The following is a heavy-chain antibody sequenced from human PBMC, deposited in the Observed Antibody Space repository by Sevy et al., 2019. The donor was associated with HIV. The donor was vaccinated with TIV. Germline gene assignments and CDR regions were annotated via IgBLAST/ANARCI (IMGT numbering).Heavy chain of an antibody. V-gene: IGHV3-21*01. CDR1: GFTFNVYS. J-gene: IGHJ6*02. CDR2: ISSTFSI. Sequence: GGSLRLSCATSGFTFNVYSMYWVRQAPGKGLEWVSSISSTFSINYADSVKGRFTISRDNANNSLYLQRNSRRADDTAVYYCTQEIGAKNDVWGQGTTVTVSS. CDR3: TQEIGAKNDV.